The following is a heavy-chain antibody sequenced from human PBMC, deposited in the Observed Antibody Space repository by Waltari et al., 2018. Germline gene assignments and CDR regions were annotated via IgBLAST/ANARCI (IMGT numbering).Heavy chain of an antibody. CDR1: GGSISDNTYS. CDR2: IFFSDKR. V-gene: IGHV4-39*01. CDR3: ARHYYAGSGTYRPFDY. D-gene: IGHD3-10*01. Sequence: QLQLQESGPGLVKTSETLSLTCAVSGGSISDNTYSWGWIRQPPGKGLEWIGSIFFSDKRYYNPSLKSRLTISVDTSKNQVSLRLTSVTAADTAVYYCARHYYAGSGTYRPFDYWGQGALVTVSS. J-gene: IGHJ4*02.